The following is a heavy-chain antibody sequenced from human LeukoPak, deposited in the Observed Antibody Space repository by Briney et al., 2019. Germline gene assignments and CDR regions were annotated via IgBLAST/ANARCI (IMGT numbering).Heavy chain of an antibody. Sequence: PSETLSLTCSVSGGSIISYYWSWIRQPPSKGLDWIGHIYYSRSTNYNTSLKSRVTISVDTSKNQFSLKLSSVTAADTAVYYCARDPRYCSGGRCSDAFDIWGQGTMVTVSS. CDR3: ARDPRYCSGGRCSDAFDI. V-gene: IGHV4-59*01. J-gene: IGHJ3*02. D-gene: IGHD2-15*01. CDR2: IYYSRST. CDR1: GGSIISYY.